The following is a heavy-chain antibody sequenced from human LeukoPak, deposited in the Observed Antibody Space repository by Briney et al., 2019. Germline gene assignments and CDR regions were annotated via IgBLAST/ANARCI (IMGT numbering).Heavy chain of an antibody. CDR3: ARDVGRQDAFDI. CDR2: INPNSGGT. CDR1: GYTFTGYY. Sequence: ASVKVSCKASGYTFTGYYMHWVRQAPGQGLEWMGWINPNSGGTNYAQKFQGRVTMTRDTSISTAYMELSRLRSDDTAVYYCARDVGRQDAFDIWGQGTMVTVSS. J-gene: IGHJ3*02. V-gene: IGHV1-2*02. D-gene: IGHD2-15*01.